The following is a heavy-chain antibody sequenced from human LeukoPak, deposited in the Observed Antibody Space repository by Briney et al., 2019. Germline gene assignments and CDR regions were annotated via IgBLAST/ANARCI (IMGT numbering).Heavy chain of an antibody. D-gene: IGHD2-15*01. CDR1: GFTFSSYS. Sequence: GGSLRLSCAASGFTFSSYSMNWVRQAPGKGLEWVSYISSSSSTIYYADSVKGRFTISRDNAKNSLYLQMNSLRAEDTAVYYCARVKVAGYYYYMDVWGKGTTVTVSS. J-gene: IGHJ6*03. V-gene: IGHV3-48*01. CDR3: ARVKVAGYYYYMDV. CDR2: ISSSSSTI.